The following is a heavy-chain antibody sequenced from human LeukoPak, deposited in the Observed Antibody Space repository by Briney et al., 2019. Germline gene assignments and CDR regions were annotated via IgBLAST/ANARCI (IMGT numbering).Heavy chain of an antibody. CDR1: GFTFSSYA. CDR2: ISGSGGST. D-gene: IGHD2-2*01. V-gene: IGHV3-23*01. Sequence: GGSLRLSCAASGFTFSSYAMSWVRQAPGKGLEWVSAISGSGGSTYYADSVKGRFTISRDNSKNTLYLQMNSLRAEDTAVYYCARDGPLGYCSSTSCYGHYYYYMDVWGKGTTVTVSS. J-gene: IGHJ6*03. CDR3: ARDGPLGYCSSTSCYGHYYYYMDV.